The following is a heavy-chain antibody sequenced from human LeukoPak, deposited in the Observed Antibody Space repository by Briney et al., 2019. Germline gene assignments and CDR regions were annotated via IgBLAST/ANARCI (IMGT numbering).Heavy chain of an antibody. CDR1: GFTFSSYG. D-gene: IGHD3-10*01. V-gene: IGHV3-30*02. CDR2: IRYDGNNK. Sequence: GGSLRLSCAASGFTFSSYGMHWVRQAPGKGREWVAFIRYDGNNKYYADSGKGRFTILRDNSKNTLYLQMNSLRVEDTAVYYCAITIRGLEYFQHWGQGTLVTVSS. CDR3: AITIRGLEYFQH. J-gene: IGHJ1*01.